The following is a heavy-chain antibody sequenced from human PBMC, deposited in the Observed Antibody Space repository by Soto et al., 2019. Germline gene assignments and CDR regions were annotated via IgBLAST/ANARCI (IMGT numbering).Heavy chain of an antibody. V-gene: IGHV3-74*01. CDR3: ARGGLEPFDY. CDR1: GGKRRSYW. Sequence: GGSLILSCAASGGKRRSYWMHWVRQAPGKGLVWVSRINDYGTTINYAESVEGRFTISRDDAKSEVYLQMNNLRAEDTAVYYCARGGLEPFDYWGQAALVPV. CDR2: INDYGTTI. D-gene: IGHD1-1*01. J-gene: IGHJ4*02.